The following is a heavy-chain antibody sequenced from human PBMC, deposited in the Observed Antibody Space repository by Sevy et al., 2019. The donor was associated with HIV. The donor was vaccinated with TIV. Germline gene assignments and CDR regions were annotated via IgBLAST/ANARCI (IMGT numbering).Heavy chain of an antibody. CDR3: ARRGYDTSGYPQYYFDY. J-gene: IGHJ4*02. CDR1: GYRFTSYW. D-gene: IGHD3-22*01. V-gene: IGHV5-51*01. Sequence: GESLKISCKASGYRFTSYWIAWVRQMPGKGLEWMGIIYPGDSETRYSPSFQGQVTISADKSISTAYLQWGSLGASDTAMFFCARRGYDTSGYPQYYFDYWGQGTLVTVSS. CDR2: IYPGDSET.